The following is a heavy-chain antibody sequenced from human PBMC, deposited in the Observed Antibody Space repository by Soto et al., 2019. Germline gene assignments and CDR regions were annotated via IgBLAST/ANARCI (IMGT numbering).Heavy chain of an antibody. V-gene: IGHV2-5*02. CDR3: AHRTYYYDSSGYYRLYYFDY. CDR1: GFSLSTSGVG. Sequence: QITLKESGPTLVKPTQTLTLTCTFSGFSLSTSGVGVGWIRQPPGKALEWLALIYWDDDKRYSPSLKSRLTIPKDTSXXQXVXXMTNMDPVDTATYYCAHRTYYYDSSGYYRLYYFDYWGQGTLVTVSS. CDR2: IYWDDDK. J-gene: IGHJ4*02. D-gene: IGHD3-22*01.